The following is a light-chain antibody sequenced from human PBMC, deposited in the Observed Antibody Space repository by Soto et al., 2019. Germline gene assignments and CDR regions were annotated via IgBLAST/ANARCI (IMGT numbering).Light chain of an antibody. Sequence: QSALTQPASLSGAPGQSITISCTGTSSDVGGYNFVSWYQQHPGKAPKFIIYDVRNRPSGVSNRFSGSRSGNTASLTISGLQAEDEADYYCSSYTSSSTVIFGGGTKRTVL. V-gene: IGLV2-14*03. CDR1: SSDVGGYNF. CDR3: SSYTSSSTVI. CDR2: DVR. J-gene: IGLJ2*01.